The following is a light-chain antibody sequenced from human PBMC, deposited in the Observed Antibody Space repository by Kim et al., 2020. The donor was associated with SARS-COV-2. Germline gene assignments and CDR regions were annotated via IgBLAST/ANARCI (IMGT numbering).Light chain of an antibody. CDR1: SGHSSYA. Sequence: SVQLTCTLSSGHSSYAIAWHQQQPEKGPRFLMKVNSAGSHTKGDGIPDRFSGSSSGAERYLTISSLQSEDEADYYCQTWGTGTVVFGGGTQLTVL. V-gene: IGLV4-69*01. CDR3: QTWGTGTVV. J-gene: IGLJ2*01. CDR2: VNSAGSH.